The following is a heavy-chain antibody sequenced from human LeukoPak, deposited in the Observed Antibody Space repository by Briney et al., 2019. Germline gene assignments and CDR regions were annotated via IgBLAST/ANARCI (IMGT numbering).Heavy chain of an antibody. Sequence: ASVKVSCKASGYTFTSYDINWVRQATGQGLEWMGWMNPNSGNTGYAQKFQGRVTMTRNTSISTAYMELSSLRSEDTAVYYCARGGRITIFGAVENWFDPWGQGTLVTVSS. CDR1: GYTFTSYD. D-gene: IGHD3-3*01. V-gene: IGHV1-8*01. J-gene: IGHJ5*02. CDR3: ARGGRITIFGAVENWFDP. CDR2: MNPNSGNT.